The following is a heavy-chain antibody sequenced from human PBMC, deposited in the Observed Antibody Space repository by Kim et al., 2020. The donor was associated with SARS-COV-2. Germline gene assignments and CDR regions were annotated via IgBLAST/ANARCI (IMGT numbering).Heavy chain of an antibody. Sequence: GGSLRLSCAASGLPFSSYAMSWVRQAPGKGLEWISGTTTGGANTYYADSVRGRFTISRDNSKNMLFLQMNSLRSEDTAVYYCAINWNGMATCLDYWGLGTLFT. J-gene: IGHJ4*02. V-gene: IGHV3-23*01. CDR1: GLPFSSYA. D-gene: IGHD3-3*01. CDR2: TTTGGANT. CDR3: AINWNGMATCLDY.